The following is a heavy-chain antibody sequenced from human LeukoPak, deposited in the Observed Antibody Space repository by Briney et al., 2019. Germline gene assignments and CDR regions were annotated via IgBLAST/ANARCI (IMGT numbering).Heavy chain of an antibody. V-gene: IGHV3-74*01. CDR1: GSTLSSSW. CDR2: ISSGGGSR. J-gene: IGHJ6*02. Sequence: GGSLRLSCAASGSTLSSSWMHWVRQVPGRGLVWVSRISSGGGSRDYADSVKGRFTISRDNAKTTLYLQMNSLRPEDTAVYYCARDSGTQGPYYYGLDVWGRGTTVTVSS. CDR3: ARDSGTQGPYYYGLDV. D-gene: IGHD1-7*01.